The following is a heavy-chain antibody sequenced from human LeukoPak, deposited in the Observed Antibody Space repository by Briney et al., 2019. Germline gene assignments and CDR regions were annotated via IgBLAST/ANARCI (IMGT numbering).Heavy chain of an antibody. V-gene: IGHV1-69*06. CDR3: AFTIFGVVITNWFDP. D-gene: IGHD3-3*01. CDR2: IIPIFGTA. J-gene: IGHJ5*02. CDR1: GGTFSSYA. Sequence: SVKVSCKASGGTFSSYAISWVRQAPGQGLEWMGRIIPIFGTANYAQKFQGRVTITADKSTSTAYMELSSLRSEDTAVYYRAFTIFGVVITNWFDPWGQGTLVTVSS.